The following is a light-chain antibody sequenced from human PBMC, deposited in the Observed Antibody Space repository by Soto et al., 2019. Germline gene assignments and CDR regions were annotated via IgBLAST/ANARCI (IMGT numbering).Light chain of an antibody. CDR2: KAP. J-gene: IGKJ4*01. CDR3: QQRHTWPTT. Sequence: DIVLTQSPATLPLSPGERATLSSKASQLINTYVACYQHRLGQGPRLLIYKAPKRATGIPARFSGSGSGTDFTLTISSLEPEDFGIYYCQQRHTWPTTFGGGAKVEI. CDR1: QLINTY. V-gene: IGKV3-11*01.